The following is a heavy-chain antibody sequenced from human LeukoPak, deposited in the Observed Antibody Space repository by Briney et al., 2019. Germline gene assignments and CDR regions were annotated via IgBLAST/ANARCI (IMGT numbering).Heavy chain of an antibody. Sequence: SVKVSCKASGGTFSSYAISWVRQAPGQGLEWMGRIIPIFGTANYAQKFQGRVTITADKSTSTAYMELSSLRSEDTAVYYCASSVLAGTQYYYYYYYMDVWGKGTTVTVSS. CDR2: IIPIFGTA. CDR1: GGTFSSYA. J-gene: IGHJ6*03. D-gene: IGHD6-19*01. CDR3: ASSVLAGTQYYYYYYYMDV. V-gene: IGHV1-69*06.